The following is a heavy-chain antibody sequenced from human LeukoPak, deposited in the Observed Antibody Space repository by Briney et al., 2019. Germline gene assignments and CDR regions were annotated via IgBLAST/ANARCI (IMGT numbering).Heavy chain of an antibody. CDR3: ARADWSMLEY. V-gene: IGHV1-2*02. CDR1: GYTFIVYH. J-gene: IGHJ4*02. Sequence: GASVKVSCKASGYTFIVYHMHWVRQAPGQGLEWMGWINPNSGDTNFAQKFQGRVTMTRDTSIGTVYMELSRLTSDDTAVYYCARADWSMLEYWGQGTLVTVSS. CDR2: INPNSGDT. D-gene: IGHD1-1*01.